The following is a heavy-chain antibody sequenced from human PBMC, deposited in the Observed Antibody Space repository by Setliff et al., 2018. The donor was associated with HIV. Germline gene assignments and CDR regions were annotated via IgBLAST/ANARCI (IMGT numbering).Heavy chain of an antibody. V-gene: IGHV5-51*01. J-gene: IGHJ6*02. D-gene: IGHD3-22*01. Sequence: GESLKISCQVSGYDFATYWIGWVRQLPGKGLEWMGIIYPGDSDTRYSPSFQGQVTISADKSISTAYLQWSSLKASDTAMYYCARGRAVYDSSGYYYYYGMDVWGQGTTVTVSS. CDR2: IYPGDSDT. CDR1: GYDFATYW. CDR3: ARGRAVYDSSGYYYYYGMDV.